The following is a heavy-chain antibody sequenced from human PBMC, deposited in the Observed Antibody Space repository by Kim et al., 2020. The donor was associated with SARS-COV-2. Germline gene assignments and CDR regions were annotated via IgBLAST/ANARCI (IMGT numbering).Heavy chain of an antibody. V-gene: IGHV3-33*01. CDR1: GFTFSSYG. CDR2: IWYDGSNK. J-gene: IGHJ4*02. Sequence: GGSLRLSCAASGFTFSSYGMHWVRQAPGKGLEWVAVIWYDGSNKYYADSVKGRFTISRDNSKNTLYLQMNSLRAEDTAVYYCARDHPYSREYYFDYWGQGTLVTVSS. D-gene: IGHD6-13*01. CDR3: ARDHPYSREYYFDY.